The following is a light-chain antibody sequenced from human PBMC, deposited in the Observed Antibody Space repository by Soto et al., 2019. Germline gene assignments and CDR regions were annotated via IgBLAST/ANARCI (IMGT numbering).Light chain of an antibody. CDR3: QQYGSSPLS. V-gene: IGKV3-20*01. CDR1: QSVSSSY. CDR2: GAS. J-gene: IGKJ4*01. Sequence: EIVLTQSPGTLSLSPGERATLSCRASQSVSSSYLAWYQQKPGQAPRLLIYGASSRATGLPDRFSGSGSGTDVTLTISRLEPEDFAVYYCQQYGSSPLSFCGGTKVEIK.